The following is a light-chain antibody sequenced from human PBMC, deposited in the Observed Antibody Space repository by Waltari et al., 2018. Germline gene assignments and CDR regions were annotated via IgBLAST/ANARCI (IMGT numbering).Light chain of an antibody. CDR1: SSDVGAHNY. V-gene: IGLV2-14*03. J-gene: IGLJ2*01. CDR3: ISYISSSTLEL. CDR2: DVS. Sequence: QSALTQPASVSGSPGQSITISCTGTSSDVGAHNYVSWYQQHPGKAPKLMIFDVSNRPSGFSSRFSGSKSANTASLTLSGLQAEDEAGYYCISYISSSTLELFGGGTSLTVL.